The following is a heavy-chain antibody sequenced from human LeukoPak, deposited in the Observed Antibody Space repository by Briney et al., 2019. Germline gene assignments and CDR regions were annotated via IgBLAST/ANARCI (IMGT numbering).Heavy chain of an antibody. CDR1: GFTFSNYA. CDR3: AKEGITMVRVFDY. CDR2: ISGMGGGT. J-gene: IGHJ4*02. V-gene: IGHV3-23*01. Sequence: GGSLRLSCAGSGFTFSNYAMSWVRQAPGKGLEWVSAISGMGGGTYYADSVKGRFTISRDNSKNTLYLQMNSLRAEDTAVYYCAKEGITMVRVFDYWGQGTLVTVSS. D-gene: IGHD3-10*01.